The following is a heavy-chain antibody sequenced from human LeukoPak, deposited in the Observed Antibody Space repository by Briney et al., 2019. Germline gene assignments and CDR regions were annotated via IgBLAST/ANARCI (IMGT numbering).Heavy chain of an antibody. Sequence: GGSLRLSGAASGFTFSSYAMSWVRQAPGKGLEWVSTISGSGGSTYYADSVEGRFTISGDNSKNTLYLQTNSLRVEDTAVYYCAKQRTQYFQHWGQGTLVTVSS. V-gene: IGHV3-23*01. D-gene: IGHD6-25*01. CDR3: AKQRTQYFQH. J-gene: IGHJ1*01. CDR2: ISGSGGST. CDR1: GFTFSSYA.